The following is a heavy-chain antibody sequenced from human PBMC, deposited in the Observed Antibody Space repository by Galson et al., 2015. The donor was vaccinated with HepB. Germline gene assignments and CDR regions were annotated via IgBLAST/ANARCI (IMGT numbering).Heavy chain of an antibody. D-gene: IGHD6-19*01. CDR1: GFTVGSNY. CDR3: ARDGAVPDF. Sequence: SLRLSCAASGFTVGSNYMSWVRQAPEKGLEWVSVIYSDGNTYYADSVKGRFIISRDNSKNTVYLQMSSLRVVDTAVYYCARDGAVPDFWGQGTLVTVSS. V-gene: IGHV3-53*01. J-gene: IGHJ4*02. CDR2: IYSDGNT.